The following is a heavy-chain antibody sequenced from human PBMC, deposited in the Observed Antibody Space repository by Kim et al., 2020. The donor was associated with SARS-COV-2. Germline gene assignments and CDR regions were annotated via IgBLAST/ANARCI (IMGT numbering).Heavy chain of an antibody. CDR3: AAGGVDCSSTSCYPWFDP. Sequence: SVKVSCKASGFTFTSSAVQWVRQARGQRLEWIGWIVVGSGNTNYAQKFQERVTITRDMSTSTAYMELSSLRSEDTAVYYCAAGGVDCSSTSCYPWFDPWGQGTLVTVSS. V-gene: IGHV1-58*01. J-gene: IGHJ5*02. CDR2: IVVGSGNT. D-gene: IGHD2-2*01. CDR1: GFTFTSSA.